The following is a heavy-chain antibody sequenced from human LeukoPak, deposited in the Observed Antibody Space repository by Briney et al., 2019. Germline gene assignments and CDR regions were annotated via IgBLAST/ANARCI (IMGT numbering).Heavy chain of an antibody. CDR2: ISAYNGNT. J-gene: IGHJ2*01. CDR1: GYTFTSYG. Sequence: AASVKVSCKASGYTFTSYGISWVRQAPGQGLEWMGWISAYNGNTNYAQKLEGRVTMTTDTSTSTAYMELRSLRSDDTAVYYCARDLGSGWSNWYFDLWGRGTLVTVSS. V-gene: IGHV1-18*01. CDR3: ARDLGSGWSNWYFDL. D-gene: IGHD6-19*01.